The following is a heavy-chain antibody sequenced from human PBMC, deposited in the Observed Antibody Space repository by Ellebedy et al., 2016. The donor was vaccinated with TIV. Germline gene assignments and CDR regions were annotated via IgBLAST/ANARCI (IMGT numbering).Heavy chain of an antibody. CDR3: ASQGYYYGSGSFSPLED. Sequence: MPSETLFLTCTVSGGSFSSYYWSWIRQPPGKGLEWIGNIFHSGSTNYNPSLKSRLALSVDTSKNQFSLKLNSVTAADTAVYYCASQGYYYGSGSFSPLEDWGQGILVTVSS. CDR2: IFHSGST. J-gene: IGHJ4*02. V-gene: IGHV4-59*08. CDR1: GGSFSSYY. D-gene: IGHD3-10*01.